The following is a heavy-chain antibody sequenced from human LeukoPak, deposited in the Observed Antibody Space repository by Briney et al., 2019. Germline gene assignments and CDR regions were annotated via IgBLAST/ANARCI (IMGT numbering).Heavy chain of an antibody. D-gene: IGHD3-22*01. CDR2: IYPGDSDT. CDR1: GYSFTSYW. J-gene: IGHJ4*02. CDR3: ARPRFEYYDSSGYFDY. Sequence: GESLKISCKGSGYSFTSYWIGWVRQMPGKGLEWMGIIYPGDSDTRYSPSFQGQVTISADKTISTAYLQWSSLKASDTAMYYCARPRFEYYDSSGYFDYWGQGTLVTVSS. V-gene: IGHV5-51*01.